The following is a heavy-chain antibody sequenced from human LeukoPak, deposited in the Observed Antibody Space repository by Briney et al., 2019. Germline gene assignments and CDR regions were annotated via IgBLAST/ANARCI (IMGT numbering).Heavy chain of an antibody. J-gene: IGHJ4*02. CDR3: ARVYPYCSSTSCYEAFDY. Sequence: ASVKVSYKASGYTFTSYAMHWVRQAPGQRLEWMGWINAGNGNTKYSQKFQGRVTITRDTSASTAYMELSSLRSEDTAVYYCARVYPYCSSTSCYEAFDYWGQGTLVTVSS. D-gene: IGHD2-2*01. V-gene: IGHV1-3*01. CDR1: GYTFTSYA. CDR2: INAGNGNT.